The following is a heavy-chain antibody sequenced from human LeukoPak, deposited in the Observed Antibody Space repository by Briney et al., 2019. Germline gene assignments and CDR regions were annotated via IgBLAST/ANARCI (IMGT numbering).Heavy chain of an antibody. CDR1: GFTLSSFE. J-gene: IGHJ4*02. D-gene: IGHD2-15*01. Sequence: PGGSLRLSCAASGFTLSSFEMNWVRQAPGKGLEWISHISSSGGTIYYADSVNGRFIISRDNARNSLYLQMNSLRAEDTAVYFCARDSLFCSGGSCYSKYFDYWGQGTLVTVSS. CDR2: ISSSGGTI. V-gene: IGHV3-48*03. CDR3: ARDSLFCSGGSCYSKYFDY.